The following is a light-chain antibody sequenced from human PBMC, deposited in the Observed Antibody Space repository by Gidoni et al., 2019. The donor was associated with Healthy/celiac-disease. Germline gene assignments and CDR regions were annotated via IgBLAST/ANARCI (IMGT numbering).Light chain of an antibody. V-gene: IGLV2-14*01. CDR2: EVS. Sequence: QSALTQPASVSGSPGQSITISCTGTSSDVGGYNYVSWYQQHPGKAPKLMIYEVSNRPSGVSNRFSGSQSGNTASLTISGLQAEDEADYYCSSYTSSYYVFGTGTKVTVL. CDR3: SSYTSSYYV. J-gene: IGLJ1*01. CDR1: SSDVGGYNY.